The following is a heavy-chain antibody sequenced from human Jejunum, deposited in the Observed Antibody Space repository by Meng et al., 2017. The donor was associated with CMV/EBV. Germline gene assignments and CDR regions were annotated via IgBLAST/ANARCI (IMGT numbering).Heavy chain of an antibody. CDR3: MRSLDY. V-gene: IGHV3-7*01. J-gene: IGHJ4*02. Sequence: LKIACAASGFSFSNYWMDWVRQAPGKGLEWVANIKQDGGEKYYVDSVEGRFTISRDNAKNSLYLQMNSLRAEDTAVYYCMRSLDYWGQGTLVTVSS. CDR1: GFSFSNYW. CDR2: IKQDGGEK.